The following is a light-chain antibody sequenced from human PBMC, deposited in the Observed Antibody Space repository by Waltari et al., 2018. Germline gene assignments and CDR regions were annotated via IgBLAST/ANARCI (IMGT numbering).Light chain of an antibody. CDR1: QDIGSW. CDR2: VAT. Sequence: DIQMTQSPSSVSASVGDRVTINCRASQDIGSWLAWYQHKPGKAPKLLIYVATNLQSGVPSRFSGSGSGTDFTLTISGLQADDSAIYYCQQYYDYQRSFGQGTKVEIK. J-gene: IGKJ1*01. V-gene: IGKV1-12*01. CDR3: QQYYDYQRS.